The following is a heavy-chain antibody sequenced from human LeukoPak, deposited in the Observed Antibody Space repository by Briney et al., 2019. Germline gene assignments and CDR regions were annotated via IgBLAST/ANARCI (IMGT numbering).Heavy chain of an antibody. CDR1: GYNFVRYG. D-gene: IGHD1-26*01. J-gene: IGHJ4*02. CDR3: ARSGRGSYYYFDV. V-gene: IGHV1-18*01. CDR2: ISGPNGNT. Sequence: GASVKVSCRASGYNFVRYGISWVRQAPGQGLEWVGWISGPNGNTNYAQKFQGRVTMSTDTFTGTAYMELRNLRHDDTAVYYCARSGRGSYYYFDVWGQGTLVSVSS.